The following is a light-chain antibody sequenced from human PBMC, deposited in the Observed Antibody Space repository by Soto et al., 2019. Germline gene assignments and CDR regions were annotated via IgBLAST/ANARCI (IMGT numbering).Light chain of an antibody. V-gene: IGLV2-8*01. CDR3: SSYAGSNNFV. CDR2: EVS. J-gene: IGLJ1*01. CDR1: ISDIGAYIY. Sequence: QSVLTQPPSASWSPGQSVTISCTGTISDIGAYIYVSWYQQHPGKAPKLMISEVSRRPSGVPERFSGSKSGNTASLTVSGLQADDEAHYYCSSYAGSNNFVFGTGTKVTVL.